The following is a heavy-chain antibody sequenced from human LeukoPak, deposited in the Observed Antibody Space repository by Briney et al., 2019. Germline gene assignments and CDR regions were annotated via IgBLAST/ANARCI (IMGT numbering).Heavy chain of an antibody. CDR2: IYSSGST. CDR3: ARGYSYGYGGNNWFDP. J-gene: IGHJ5*02. Sequence: SETLSLTCSVSGGSISGYYWRWIRQPPGQTLEWIGYIYSSGSTNYNPSLKSRVTISVDTSKNQFSLKLSSVTAADTAVYYCARGYSYGYGGNNWFDPWGQGTLVTVSS. CDR1: GGSISGYY. V-gene: IGHV4-4*09. D-gene: IGHD5-18*01.